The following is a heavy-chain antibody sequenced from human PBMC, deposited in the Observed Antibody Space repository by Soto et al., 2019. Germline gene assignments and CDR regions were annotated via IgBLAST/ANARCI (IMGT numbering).Heavy chain of an antibody. CDR1: GYTFTGYY. D-gene: IGHD4-17*01. CDR2: INPNSGGT. J-gene: IGHJ3*02. V-gene: IGHV1-2*04. CDR3: ARSGTTVTNVGAFDI. Sequence: ASVKVSCKASGYTFTGYYMHWVRQAPGQGLEWMGWINPNSGGTNYAQKFQGWVTMTRDTSISTAYMELSRLRSDDTAVYYCARSGTTVTNVGAFDIWGQGTMVTVS.